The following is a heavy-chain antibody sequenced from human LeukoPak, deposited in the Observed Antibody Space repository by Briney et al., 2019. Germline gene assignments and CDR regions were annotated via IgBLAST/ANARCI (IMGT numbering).Heavy chain of an antibody. CDR1: GFTFDDYA. CDR3: AKDSLKAGSGWYVPSHYYYYGMDV. J-gene: IGHJ6*02. CDR2: ISWNSGSI. Sequence: GGSLRLSCAASGFTFDDYAMHWVRPAPGKGLEWVSGISWNSGSIGHADSVKGRFTISRDKAKNSLYLQMNSLRAEDTALYYCAKDSLKAGSGWYVPSHYYYYGMDVWGQGTTVTVSS. D-gene: IGHD6-19*01. V-gene: IGHV3-9*01.